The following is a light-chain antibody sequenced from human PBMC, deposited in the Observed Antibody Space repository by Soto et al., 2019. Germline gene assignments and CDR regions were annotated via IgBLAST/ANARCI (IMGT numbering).Light chain of an antibody. CDR2: RAS. CDR3: QQSRT. V-gene: IGKV3-15*01. J-gene: IGKJ2*01. Sequence: VMTQSPATLSVSPGERATLSCRASQNVGGSVAWYQQKPGQVPRLLIYRASTRATGIPARFSGSGSGTEFTLTISSLQSEDFAVYYCQQSRTFAQGTKVDIK. CDR1: QNVGGS.